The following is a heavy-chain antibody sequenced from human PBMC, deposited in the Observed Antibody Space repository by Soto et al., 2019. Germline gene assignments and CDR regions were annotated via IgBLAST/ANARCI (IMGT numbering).Heavy chain of an antibody. Sequence: GGSLRLSCAASGFTFSSYAMHWVRQAPGKGLEWVAVISYDGSNKYYADSVKGRFTISRDNSKNTLYLQMNSLRAEDTAVYYCARVLYNWNYYYYYGMDVWGQGTTVTVSS. D-gene: IGHD1-20*01. CDR3: ARVLYNWNYYYYYGMDV. CDR1: GFTFSSYA. CDR2: ISYDGSNK. J-gene: IGHJ6*02. V-gene: IGHV3-30-3*01.